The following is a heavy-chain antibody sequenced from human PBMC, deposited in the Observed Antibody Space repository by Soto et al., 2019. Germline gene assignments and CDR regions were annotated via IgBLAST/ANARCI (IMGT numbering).Heavy chain of an antibody. CDR2: IKEDGSEK. J-gene: IGHJ3*01. D-gene: IGHD2-8*01. CDR1: EFTFSDYY. CDR3: ARGAGCSNGLCNDDPFDF. V-gene: IGHV3-7*01. Sequence: EVQLVESGGGLVQPGGSLRLSCAASEFTFSDYYMNWVRQAPGKGLEWVANIKEDGSEKYYVDSVKGRFTISRDNAKNSLYLQMNSLRAEDTAVYYCARGAGCSNGLCNDDPFDFWGQGTMVTVSS.